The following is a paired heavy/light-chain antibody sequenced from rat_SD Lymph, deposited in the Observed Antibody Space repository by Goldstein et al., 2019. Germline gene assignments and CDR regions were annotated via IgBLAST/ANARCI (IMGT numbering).Heavy chain of an antibody. CDR3: ARYPTEGIVSFDY. CDR1: GYTFTDYI. CDR2: INPYSGGT. J-gene: IGHJ2*01. D-gene: IGHD1-11*01. Sequence: QVKLLQSGAALVKPGDSVKMSCKASGYTFTDYIIHWVKQSHGKSLEWIGYINPYSGGTNYNEKFKSKATLTVDKSSSTAYMEFSRLTSEDSAIYYCARYPTEGIVSFDYWGQGVMVTVSS. V-gene: IGHV1-38*01.
Light chain of an antibody. CDR3: QRIYNSPWT. CDR2: YAS. Sequence: NIVMTQSPKSMSISVGDRVTMNCKASQNVGNNIAWYQQKPGQSPKLLIYYASNRYTGVPDRFTGGGYGTDFTLTINSVQAEDAAFYYCQRIYNSPWTFGGGTKLELK. J-gene: IGKJ1*01. CDR1: QNVGNN. V-gene: IGKV6S5*01.